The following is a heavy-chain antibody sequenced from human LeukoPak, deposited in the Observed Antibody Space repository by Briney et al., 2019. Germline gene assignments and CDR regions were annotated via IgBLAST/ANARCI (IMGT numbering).Heavy chain of an antibody. V-gene: IGHV4-61*02. Sequence: SETLSLTCTVSGGSISSGSYYWSWIRQPAGKGLEWIGRIYTSGSTNYNPSLKSRVTISVDTSKNQFSPKLSSVTAADTAVYYCAREGLRGLSGPFDYWGQGTLVTVSS. CDR3: AREGLRGLSGPFDY. CDR1: GGSISSGSYY. CDR2: IYTSGST. D-gene: IGHD3-10*01. J-gene: IGHJ4*02.